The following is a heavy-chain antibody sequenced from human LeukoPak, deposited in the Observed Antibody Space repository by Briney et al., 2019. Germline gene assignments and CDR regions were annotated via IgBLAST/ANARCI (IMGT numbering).Heavy chain of an antibody. Sequence: QTGGSLRLSCAASGFTFSSYWMSWVRQAPGKGLEWVANIKQDGSEKYYVDSVKGRFTISRDNAKNSLYLQMNSLRAEDTAVYYCARDRIQLWLDWFDPWGQGTLVTVSS. V-gene: IGHV3-7*01. CDR3: ARDRIQLWLDWFDP. D-gene: IGHD5-18*01. CDR1: GFTFSSYW. CDR2: IKQDGSEK. J-gene: IGHJ5*02.